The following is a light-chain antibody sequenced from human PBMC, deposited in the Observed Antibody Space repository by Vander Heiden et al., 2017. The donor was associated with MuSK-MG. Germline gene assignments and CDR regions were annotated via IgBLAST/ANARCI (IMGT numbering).Light chain of an antibody. V-gene: IGLV2-14*01. CDR2: EVS. Sequence: QSGLTQPASVSGSPGQSITISCTGTSSDVGGSDYVSWNQQHPGKAPKLMIYEVSNRPAGVSNRFSGSKSGNTASLTISGLQAEDEADDYCSSYTSSSTLVFGGGTKVTVL. CDR1: SSDVGGSDY. CDR3: SSYTSSSTLV. J-gene: IGLJ2*01.